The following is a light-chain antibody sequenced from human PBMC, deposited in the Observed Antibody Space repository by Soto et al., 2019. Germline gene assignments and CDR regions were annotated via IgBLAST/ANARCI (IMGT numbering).Light chain of an antibody. CDR3: SSYTSSSTLLVV. CDR1: SSDVCGYNY. J-gene: IGLJ2*01. CDR2: EVS. Sequence: QSALTQPASVSGSPGQSITISCTGTSSDVCGYNYVSWYQQHPGKAPKLMIYEVSNRPSGVSNRFSGSKSGNTASLTISGLQAEDEADYYCSSYTSSSTLLVVFGGGTKLTVL. V-gene: IGLV2-14*01.